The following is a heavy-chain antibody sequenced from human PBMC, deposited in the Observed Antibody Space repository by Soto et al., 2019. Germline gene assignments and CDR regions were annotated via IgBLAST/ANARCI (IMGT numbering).Heavy chain of an antibody. D-gene: IGHD3-10*01. V-gene: IGHV4-30-4*01. CDR3: ARVGYPSTMVRGVPGTLAY. CDR1: GGSISSGDYY. CDR2: IYYSGST. Sequence: PSETLSLTCTVSGGSISSGDYYWSWIRQPPGKGLEWVGYIYYSGSTYYNPSLKSRVTISVDTSKNQFSLKLSSVTAADTAVYYCARVGYPSTMVRGVPGTLAYWGQGTLVTVSS. J-gene: IGHJ4*02.